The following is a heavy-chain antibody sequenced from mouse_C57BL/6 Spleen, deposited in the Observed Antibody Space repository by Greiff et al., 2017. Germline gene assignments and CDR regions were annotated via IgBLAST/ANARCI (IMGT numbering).Heavy chain of an antibody. CDR2: INPSTGGT. J-gene: IGHJ4*01. V-gene: IGHV1-42*01. CDR3: ARRGSYAMDY. Sequence: VQLQQSGPELVKPGASVKISCKASGYSFTGYYMNWVKQSPEKSLEWIGEINPSTGGTTYNQKFKAKATLTVEKSSSTAYMQLKSLTSEDSAVYYCARRGSYAMDYWGQGISGTVPS. CDR1: GYSFTGYY. D-gene: IGHD3-1*01.